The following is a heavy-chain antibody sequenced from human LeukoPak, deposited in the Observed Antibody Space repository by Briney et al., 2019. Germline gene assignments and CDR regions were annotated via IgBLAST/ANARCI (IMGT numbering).Heavy chain of an antibody. Sequence: PGGSLRLSCAASGFTFSDYYMSWIRQAPGKGLEWASTITSGSSYTNYGDSVKGRFTISRDNAKDSLYLQMNSLRADDTAVYYCASGRGRRMDVWGQGTTVTVSS. CDR3: ASGRGRRMDV. CDR1: GFTFSDYY. V-gene: IGHV3-11*06. CDR2: ITSGSSYT. J-gene: IGHJ6*02. D-gene: IGHD1-1*01.